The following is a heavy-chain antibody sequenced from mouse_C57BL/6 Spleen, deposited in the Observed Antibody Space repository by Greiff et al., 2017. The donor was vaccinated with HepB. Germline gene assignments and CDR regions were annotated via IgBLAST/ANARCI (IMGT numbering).Heavy chain of an antibody. D-gene: IGHD1-1*02. V-gene: IGHV1-15*01. CDR3: TRSGGTGPLDY. J-gene: IGHJ2*01. CDR2: IDPETGGT. CDR1: GYTFTDYE. Sequence: QVQLQQSGAELVRPGASVTLSCKASGYTFTDYEMHWVKQTPVHGLEWIGAIDPETGGTAYNQKFKGKAILTADKSSSTAYMGLRSLTSEDSAVYYCTRSGGTGPLDYWGQGTTLTVSS.